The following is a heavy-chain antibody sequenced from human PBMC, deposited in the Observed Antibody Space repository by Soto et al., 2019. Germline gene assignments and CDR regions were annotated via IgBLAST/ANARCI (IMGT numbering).Heavy chain of an antibody. D-gene: IGHD6-13*01. CDR1: GFTVSSNY. CDR3: AGLAEAGSTPMNYYYYYGMDV. J-gene: IGHJ6*02. CDR2: IYSGGST. Sequence: GSLRLSCAASGFTVSSNYVSWVRQAPGKGLEWVSVIYSGGSTYYADSVMGRFTISRDNAKNTLYLQMNSLRAEDTAVYCCAGLAEAGSTPMNYYYYYGMDVWGQGTRATVSS. V-gene: IGHV3-53*01.